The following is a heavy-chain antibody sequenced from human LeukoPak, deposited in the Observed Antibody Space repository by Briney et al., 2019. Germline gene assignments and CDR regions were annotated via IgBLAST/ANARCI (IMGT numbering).Heavy chain of an antibody. CDR3: ARDRASAGTGGAY. J-gene: IGHJ4*02. V-gene: IGHV1-18*01. Sequence: ASVKVSCKASGYTFTYHSFSWVRQAPGQGLEWMVWISSYNGNTNYLEKFQGRLTMTTDTSTSTSYMELRSLTSDDTAVYYCARDRASAGTGGAYWGQGSLVTVSS. CDR2: ISSYNGNT. CDR1: GYTFTYHS. D-gene: IGHD6-13*01.